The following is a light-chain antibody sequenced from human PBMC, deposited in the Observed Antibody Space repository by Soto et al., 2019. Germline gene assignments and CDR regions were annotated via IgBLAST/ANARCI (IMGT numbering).Light chain of an antibody. J-gene: IGKJ1*01. Sequence: DIQMTQSPSTLSASVGDRVTITCRASQIISSWLAWYQQKPGEAPNLLIYKASSLESGVPSRFSGSGSGTEFTLTISSLQPDDFATYYCQQYNSYSRTFGQGTKVEIK. CDR3: QQYNSYSRT. CDR2: KAS. V-gene: IGKV1-5*03. CDR1: QIISSW.